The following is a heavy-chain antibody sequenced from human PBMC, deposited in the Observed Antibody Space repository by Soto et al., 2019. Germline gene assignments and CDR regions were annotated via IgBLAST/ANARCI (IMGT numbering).Heavy chain of an antibody. V-gene: IGHV4-34*01. J-gene: IGHJ6*03. CDR2: SNHSGST. Sequence: SETLSLTCAVYCGSFSGYYWSWIRQPPWKGLEWIGESNHSGSTNYNPSLKSRVTISVDTSKNQFSLKLSSVTAADTAVYYCARGPVRTSRYMDVWGKGTSVTVSS. CDR1: CGSFSGYY. CDR3: ARGPVRTSRYMDV. D-gene: IGHD2-8*01.